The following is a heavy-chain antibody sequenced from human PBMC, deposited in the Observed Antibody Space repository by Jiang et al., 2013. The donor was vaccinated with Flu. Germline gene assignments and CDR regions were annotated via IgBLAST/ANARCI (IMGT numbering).Heavy chain of an antibody. CDR1: GYTFTSYA. J-gene: IGHJ4*02. V-gene: IGHV1-3*01. Sequence: GAEVKKPGASVKVSCKASGYTFTSYAMHWVRQAPGQRLEWMGWINAGNGNTKYSQKFQGRVTITRDTSASTAYMELSSLRSEDTAVYYCARRSSGSDNLRYQSAFDYWGQG. D-gene: IGHD6-19*01. CDR3: ARRSSGSDNLRYQSAFDY. CDR2: INAGNGNT.